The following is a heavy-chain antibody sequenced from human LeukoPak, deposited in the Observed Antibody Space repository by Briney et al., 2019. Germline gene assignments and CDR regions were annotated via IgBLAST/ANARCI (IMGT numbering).Heavy chain of an antibody. V-gene: IGHV3-30-3*01. J-gene: IGHJ5*02. CDR2: ISYDGSNK. CDR3: ARGGLNYYDSSGS. D-gene: IGHD3-22*01. Sequence: GGSLRLSCAASGFTFSSYAMHWVRQAPGKGLEWVAVISYDGSNKYYADSVKGRFTISRDNSKNTLYLQMNSLRAEDTAVYYCARGGLNYYDSSGSWGQGTLVTVSS. CDR1: GFTFSSYA.